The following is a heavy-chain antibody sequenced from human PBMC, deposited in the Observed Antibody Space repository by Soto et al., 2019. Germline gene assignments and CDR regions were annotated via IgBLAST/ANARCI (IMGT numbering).Heavy chain of an antibody. Sequence: QVQLVESVGGVVQPGRSLRLSCAASGFTFSSYGMHWVRQAPGKGLEWVAVISYDGSNKYYADSVKGRFTISRDNSKNTLYLQMNSLRAEDTAVYYCAKEGQYYDILTGYRSYYGMDVWGQGTTVTVSS. D-gene: IGHD3-9*01. CDR3: AKEGQYYDILTGYRSYYGMDV. CDR1: GFTFSSYG. V-gene: IGHV3-30*18. CDR2: ISYDGSNK. J-gene: IGHJ6*02.